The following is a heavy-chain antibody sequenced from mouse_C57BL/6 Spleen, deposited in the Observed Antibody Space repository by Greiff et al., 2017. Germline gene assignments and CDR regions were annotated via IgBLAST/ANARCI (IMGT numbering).Heavy chain of an antibody. CDR3: ARNLYDYDGSMDY. CDR2: INPSTGGT. J-gene: IGHJ4*01. D-gene: IGHD2-4*01. Sequence: EVQLQQSGPELVKPGASVKISCKASGYSFTGYYMNWVKQSPEKSLEWIGEINPSTGGTTYNQKFKAKATLTVDKSSSTAYMQLKSLTSEDSAVYYCARNLYDYDGSMDYWGQGTSVTVSS. CDR1: GYSFTGYY. V-gene: IGHV1-42*01.